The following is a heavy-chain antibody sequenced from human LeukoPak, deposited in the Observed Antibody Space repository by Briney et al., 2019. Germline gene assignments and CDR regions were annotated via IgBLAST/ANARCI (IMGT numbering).Heavy chain of an antibody. CDR3: ARESTNDYGDYPQFDY. CDR2: IYYSGST. V-gene: IGHV4-59*11. D-gene: IGHD4-17*01. Sequence: PSETLSLTCTVSGGSISSHYWSWIRQPPGKGLEWIGYIYYSGSTNYNPSLKSRVTISVDTSKNQFSLKLSSVTATDTAVYYCARESTNDYGDYPQFDYWGQGTLVTVSS. CDR1: GGSISSHY. J-gene: IGHJ4*02.